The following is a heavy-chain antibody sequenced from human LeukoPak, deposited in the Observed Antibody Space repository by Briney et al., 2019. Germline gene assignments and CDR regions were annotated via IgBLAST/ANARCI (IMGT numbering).Heavy chain of an antibody. D-gene: IGHD1-26*01. CDR1: GFTFNSYS. V-gene: IGHV3-21*06. Sequence: GGALRLSCGGSGFTFNSYSMNWVRQAPGKGLEWVASIIGSVSEMFYADSLKGRFTISRDNSKNSLYLQMNSLRVEDTAVYYCAKVQSDIVGAMFFSFDVWGQGTMVSVSS. CDR2: IIGSVSEM. J-gene: IGHJ3*01. CDR3: AKVQSDIVGAMFFSFDV.